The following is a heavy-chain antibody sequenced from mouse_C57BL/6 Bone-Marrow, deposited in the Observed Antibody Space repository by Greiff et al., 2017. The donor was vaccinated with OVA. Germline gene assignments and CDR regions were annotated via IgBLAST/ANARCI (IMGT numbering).Heavy chain of an antibody. Sequence: EVMLVESGGGLVKPGGSLKLSCAASGFTFSSYAMSWVRQTPEKRLEWVATISDGGSYTYYPDNVKGRFTISRDNAKNNLYLQMSHLKSRDTAMYYCAKGLLPYYIDYWGQGTTLTVSS. CDR1: GFTFSSYA. CDR2: ISDGGSYT. V-gene: IGHV5-4*03. D-gene: IGHD2-3*01. CDR3: AKGLLPYYIDY. J-gene: IGHJ2*01.